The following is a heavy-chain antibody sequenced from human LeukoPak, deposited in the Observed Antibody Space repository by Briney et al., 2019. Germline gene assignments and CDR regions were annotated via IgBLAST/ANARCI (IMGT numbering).Heavy chain of an antibody. CDR1: GYTFTSYY. Sequence: PGASVKVSCKASGYTFTSYYMHWVRQAPGQGLEWMGIINPSGGSTSYAQKFQGRVTMTRDMSTSTVYMELSSLRSADTAVYYCARGDRATVTLYWGQGTLVTVST. CDR2: INPSGGST. CDR3: ARGDRATVTLY. V-gene: IGHV1-46*01. D-gene: IGHD4-17*01. J-gene: IGHJ4*02.